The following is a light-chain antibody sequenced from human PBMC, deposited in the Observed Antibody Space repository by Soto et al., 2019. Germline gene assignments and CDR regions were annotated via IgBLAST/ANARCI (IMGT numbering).Light chain of an antibody. V-gene: IGLV1-40*01. Sequence: QSVLTQPPSVSGAPGQRVTISCIGSSSNIGAGYDVHWYQQFPGTAPKLLIHGNANRASGVPDRFSGSKSGTSASLAITGLQAEDEADYYCQSYDSSLSGSNGVFGGGTQLTVL. CDR3: QSYDSSLSGSNGV. CDR2: GNA. CDR1: SSNIGAGYD. J-gene: IGLJ3*02.